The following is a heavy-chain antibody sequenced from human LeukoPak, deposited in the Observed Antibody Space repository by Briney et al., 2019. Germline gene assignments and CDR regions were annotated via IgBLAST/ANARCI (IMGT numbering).Heavy chain of an antibody. J-gene: IGHJ4*02. CDR2: IYYSGGT. CDR1: GGSISSSSYY. CDR3: ARIANYYDSSGYYPIFDY. D-gene: IGHD3-22*01. V-gene: IGHV4-39*07. Sequence: SETLSLTCTVSGGSISSSSYYWGWIRQPPGKGLEWIGSIYYSGGTYYNPSLKSRVPISVDTSKNQFSLKLSSVTAADPAVYYCARIANYYDSSGYYPIFDYWGRRTLVSVS.